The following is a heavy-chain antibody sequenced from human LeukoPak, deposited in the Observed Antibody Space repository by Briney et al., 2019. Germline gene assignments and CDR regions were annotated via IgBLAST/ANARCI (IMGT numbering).Heavy chain of an antibody. V-gene: IGHV1-8*01. J-gene: IGHJ4*02. CDR2: MNPNSGNT. CDR3: ASPTSQWEHALDY. D-gene: IGHD1-26*01. CDR1: GYTFTSYD. Sequence: ASVKVSCKASGYTFTSYDINWVRQATGQGLEWMGWMNPNSGNTGYAQKFQGRVTMTRNTSISTAYMELSSLRSEDTAVYYCASPTSQWEHALDYWGQGTLVTVS.